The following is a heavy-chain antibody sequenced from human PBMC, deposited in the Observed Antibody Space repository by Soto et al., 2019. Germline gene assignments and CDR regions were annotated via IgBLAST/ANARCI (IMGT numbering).Heavy chain of an antibody. CDR1: GFTFSSYG. Sequence: QVQLVESGGGVVQPGKSLSLSCAASGFTFSSYGMHWVRQAPGKGLEWVATIWHDGSNQQFVDSVKGRFTISRDNSKNTLHLKMNSLRAEDTAVYFCPRDQGSGGTWYFDLWGRGTLVTVSS. V-gene: IGHV3-33*01. D-gene: IGHD6-19*01. CDR3: PRDQGSGGTWYFDL. CDR2: IWHDGSNQ. J-gene: IGHJ2*01.